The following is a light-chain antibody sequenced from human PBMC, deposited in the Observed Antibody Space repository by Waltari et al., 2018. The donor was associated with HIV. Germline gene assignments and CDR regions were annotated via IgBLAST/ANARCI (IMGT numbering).Light chain of an antibody. Sequence: EIVLTQSPGTLCLSPGERATLSCRASQSVSSTYLAWYQQKPGQAPRLLIYGASSSATGIPDRFSGSGSGTDFTLTISRLEPEDFAVYYCQQYGSSSLTFGGGTKVEIK. V-gene: IGKV3-20*01. CDR1: QSVSSTY. CDR2: GAS. J-gene: IGKJ4*01. CDR3: QQYGSSSLT.